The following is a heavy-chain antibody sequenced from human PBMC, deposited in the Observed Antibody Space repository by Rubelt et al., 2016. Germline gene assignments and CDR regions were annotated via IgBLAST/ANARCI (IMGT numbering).Heavy chain of an antibody. CDR1: GGSFSGYY. V-gene: IGHV4-34*01. CDR2: INHSGST. D-gene: IGHD6-19*01. Sequence: QVQLQQWGAGLLKPSETLSLTCAVYGGSFSGYYWSWIRQPPGKGLEWIGEINHSGSTNYNPSLKSRVTSAVDTSKNQFSLRRSSVTAADTAVYYCARVSGWYRAPGQDFDYWGQGTLVTVSS. CDR3: ARVSGWYRAPGQDFDY. J-gene: IGHJ4*02.